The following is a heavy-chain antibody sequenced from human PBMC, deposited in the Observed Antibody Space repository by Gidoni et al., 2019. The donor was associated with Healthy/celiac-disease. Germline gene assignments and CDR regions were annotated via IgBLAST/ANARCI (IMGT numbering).Heavy chain of an antibody. Sequence: QVQLVQSGAEVQKPGASVKVSCKASGYRFTNYALHWVRQAPGQRLEWMGWINAGNGNTKSSQKFQGRVTITRDTSASTAYMELTSLRSEDTAMYYCARDRGSFRFDYWGQGTLVTVSS. J-gene: IGHJ4*02. CDR1: GYRFTNYA. V-gene: IGHV1-3*01. CDR2: INAGNGNT. CDR3: ARDRGSFRFDY. D-gene: IGHD1-26*01.